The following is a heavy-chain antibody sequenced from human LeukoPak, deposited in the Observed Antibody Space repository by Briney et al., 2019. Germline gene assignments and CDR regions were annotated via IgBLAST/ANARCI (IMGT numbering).Heavy chain of an antibody. V-gene: IGHV3-21*01. J-gene: IGHJ6*03. Sequence: GGSLRLSCAASGFTFSAYSMNWVRQAPGKGLEWVSSISSSSSYIYYADSVKGRFTISRDNAKNSLYLQMNSLRAEDTAVYYCARAINDFSERYYYMDVWGKGTTVTVSS. CDR1: GFTFSAYS. D-gene: IGHD3-3*01. CDR2: ISSSSSYI. CDR3: ARAINDFSERYYYMDV.